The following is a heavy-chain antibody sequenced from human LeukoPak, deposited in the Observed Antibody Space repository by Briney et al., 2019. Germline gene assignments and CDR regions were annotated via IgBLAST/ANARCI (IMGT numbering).Heavy chain of an antibody. CDR3: ARVAAADADYYYYMDV. J-gene: IGHJ6*03. V-gene: IGHV4-4*07. D-gene: IGHD6-13*01. CDR1: GGSISSYY. Sequence: TTSETLSLTCTVSGGSISSYYWSWIRQPAGKGLEWIGRIYTSGSTNYNPSLKSRVTMSVDTSKNQFSLKLSSVTAADTAVYYCARVAAADADYYYYMDVWGKGTTVTVS. CDR2: IYTSGST.